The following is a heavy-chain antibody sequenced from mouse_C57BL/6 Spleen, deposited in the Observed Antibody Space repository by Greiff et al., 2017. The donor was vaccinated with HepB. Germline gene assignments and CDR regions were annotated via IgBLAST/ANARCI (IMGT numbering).Heavy chain of an antibody. Sequence: QVHVKQPGAELVKPGASVKLSCKASGYTFTSYWMHWVKQRPGQGLEWIGMIHPNSGSTNYNEKFKSKATLTVDKSSSTAYMQLSSLTSEDSAVYYCAREGVTTVVANMDYWGQGTSVTVSS. CDR1: GYTFTSYW. J-gene: IGHJ4*01. D-gene: IGHD1-1*01. CDR3: AREGVTTVVANMDY. V-gene: IGHV1-64*01. CDR2: IHPNSGST.